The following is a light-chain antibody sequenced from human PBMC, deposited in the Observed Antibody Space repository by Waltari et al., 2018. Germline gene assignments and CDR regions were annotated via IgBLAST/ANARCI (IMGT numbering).Light chain of an antibody. CDR3: QEYVRTPPT. CDR1: QSVSNSF. Sequence: IVLTQSPGTLSLSPGERATLSCRASQSVSNSFLAWYQQKPGQAPRLLIYGASSRATGIPDRFSGSGSGTDFTLTISRLEPEDFAVYYCQEYVRTPPTFGQGTKLEIK. CDR2: GAS. J-gene: IGKJ2*01. V-gene: IGKV3-20*01.